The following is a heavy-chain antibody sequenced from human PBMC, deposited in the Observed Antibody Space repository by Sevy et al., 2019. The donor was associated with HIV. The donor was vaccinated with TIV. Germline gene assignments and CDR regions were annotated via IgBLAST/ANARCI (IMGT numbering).Heavy chain of an antibody. CDR1: GFPFNNYE. V-gene: IGHV3-48*03. CDR3: ARDLPPSATTGAHFDY. J-gene: IGHJ4*02. D-gene: IGHD4-17*01. CDR2: IGQSGSST. Sequence: GGSLRLSCAASGFPFNNYEMNWVRQAPGKGLEWVSSIGQSGSSTYYSDSVKGRFTISRDNAENSLYLQMNSLRAEDTAGYYCARDLPPSATTGAHFDYWGQGNLVTVSS.